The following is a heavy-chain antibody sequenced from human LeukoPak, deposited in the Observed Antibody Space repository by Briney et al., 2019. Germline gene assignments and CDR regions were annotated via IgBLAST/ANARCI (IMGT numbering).Heavy chain of an antibody. CDR1: GYTFTSYG. CDR2: ISAYNGNT. CDR3: ARGGATGRYYYYYGMDV. V-gene: IGHV1-18*01. D-gene: IGHD1-26*01. Sequence: GASVKVSCKASGYTFTSYGISWVRQAPGQGLEWMGWISAYNGNTNYAQKLQGRVTMTTDTSTGTAYMELRSLRSDDTAVYYCARGGATGRYYYYYGMDVWGQGTTVTVSS. J-gene: IGHJ6*02.